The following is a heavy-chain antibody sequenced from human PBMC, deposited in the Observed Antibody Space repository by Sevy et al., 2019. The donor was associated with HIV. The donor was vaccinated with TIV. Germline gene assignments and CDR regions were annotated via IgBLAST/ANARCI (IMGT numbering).Heavy chain of an antibody. Sequence: GGSLRLSCAASGFTFSAYWMSWVRQAPGKGLEWVATMKQDGSEKYYVDSVKGRLTISRDNAKNSLYLQGNSLRAEDTAVYYCVRGGVGGFSYSLDTWGQGTLVTVSS. CDR2: MKQDGSEK. CDR1: GFTFSAYW. D-gene: IGHD5-18*01. V-gene: IGHV3-7*01. CDR3: VRGGVGGFSYSLDT. J-gene: IGHJ5*02.